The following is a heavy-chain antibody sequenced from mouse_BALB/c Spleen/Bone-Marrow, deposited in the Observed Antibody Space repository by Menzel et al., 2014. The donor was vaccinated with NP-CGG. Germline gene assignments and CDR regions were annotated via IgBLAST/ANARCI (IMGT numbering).Heavy chain of an antibody. V-gene: IGHV4-1*02. CDR2: INPDSSTI. D-gene: IGHD1-1*01. J-gene: IGHJ1*01. CDR3: ARLNCYGNLFV. Sequence: VQLKESGGGLVQPGGSLKLSCAASGFDFSRYWMSWVRQAPGKGLDWIGEINPDSSTINYTPSLKDKSIISRDNAKNTLYLQMSKVRSEDTALYYCARLNCYGNLFVWGAGTTVTVSS. CDR1: GFDFSRYW.